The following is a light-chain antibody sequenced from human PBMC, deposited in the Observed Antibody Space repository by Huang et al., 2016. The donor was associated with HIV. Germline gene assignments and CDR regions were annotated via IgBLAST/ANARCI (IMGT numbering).Light chain of an antibody. V-gene: IGKV3-11*01. CDR3: QQRSNWPPYT. CDR2: DAS. Sequence: EIVLTQSPATLSLSPGERATLSCRASQSISNHLAWYQQKLGQAPRLLMYDASNRATGIPARFSGSGSGTDFTLTISSLEPEDFAVYYCQQRSNWPPYTFGQGTKVEIK. J-gene: IGKJ2*01. CDR1: QSISNH.